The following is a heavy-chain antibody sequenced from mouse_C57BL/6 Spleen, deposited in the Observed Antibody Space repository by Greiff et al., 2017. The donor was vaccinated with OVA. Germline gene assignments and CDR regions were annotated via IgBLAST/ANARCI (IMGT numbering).Heavy chain of an antibody. CDR2: ISSGSSTI. CDR3: ARARDYDGYFDV. D-gene: IGHD2-4*01. Sequence: EVKLMESGGGLVKPGGSLKLSCAASGFTFSDYGMHWVRQAPEKGLEWVAYISSGSSTIYYADTVKGRFTISRDNAKNTLFLQMTSLRSEDTAMYYGARARDYDGYFDVWGTGTTVTVSS. J-gene: IGHJ1*03. CDR1: GFTFSDYG. V-gene: IGHV5-17*01.